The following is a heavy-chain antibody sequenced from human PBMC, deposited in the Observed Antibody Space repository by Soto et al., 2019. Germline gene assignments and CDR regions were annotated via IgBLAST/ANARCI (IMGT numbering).Heavy chain of an antibody. Sequence: QLQLQESGPGLVKPSETLSLTCTVSGDSISSSXXXXXXXXQPXGKGLEWIGXIYYSENTYYNPSLKSRVTISVDTSKNQFSLRLTSVTAADTAVYYCATHPPYGPLDYWGQGTLVTVSS. V-gene: IGHV4-39*01. CDR2: IYYSENT. D-gene: IGHD4-17*01. CDR3: ATHPPYGPLDY. J-gene: IGHJ4*02. CDR1: GDSISSSXXX.